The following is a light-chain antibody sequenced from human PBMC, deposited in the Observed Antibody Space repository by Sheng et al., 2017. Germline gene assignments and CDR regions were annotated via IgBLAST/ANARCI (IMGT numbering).Light chain of an antibody. V-gene: IGKV3-15*01. Sequence: EIVMTQSPATLSVSPGERATLSCRASPSVTTNLAWYQQKPARLPGSSSMVHPQGPLVSQPGSSGXGSGTEXTLTISSLQSEDFAVYYCQQYNNWPRTFGQGTKVEIK. J-gene: IGKJ1*01. CDR2: VHP. CDR3: QQYNNWPRT. CDR1: PSVTTN.